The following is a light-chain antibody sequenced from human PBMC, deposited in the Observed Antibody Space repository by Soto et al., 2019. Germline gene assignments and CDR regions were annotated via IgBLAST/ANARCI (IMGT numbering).Light chain of an antibody. CDR2: DAS. Sequence: DIQMTQSPSSLSASVGDRVTITCRARQTINTYLNWYQQTPGTAPKLLIYDASSLQSGVPSRFRSSGSGTHFTLTITSLQPEDFATYYCQQGYTTPLTFGGGTKVEVK. J-gene: IGKJ4*01. CDR3: QQGYTTPLT. V-gene: IGKV1-39*01. CDR1: QTINTY.